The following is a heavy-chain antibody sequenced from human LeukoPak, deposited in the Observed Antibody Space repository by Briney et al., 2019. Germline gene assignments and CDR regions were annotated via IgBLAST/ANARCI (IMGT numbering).Heavy chain of an antibody. J-gene: IGHJ3*01. CDR3: ARPGGRAHGGNSVAFDV. Sequence: PSETLSLTCTVSGGSISGFYWSWIREPPGEGVGWVGFIYNSGDTNYNPSLKSRVTISLDTSKNHCSLNLTSVTAADTAVYSCARPGGRAHGGNSVAFDVWGQRTMVAVSS. V-gene: IGHV4-59*08. CDR1: GGSISGFY. CDR2: IYNSGDT. D-gene: IGHD4-23*01.